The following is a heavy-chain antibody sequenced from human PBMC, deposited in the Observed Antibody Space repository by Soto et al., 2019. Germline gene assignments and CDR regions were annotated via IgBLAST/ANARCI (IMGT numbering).Heavy chain of an antibody. D-gene: IGHD6-6*01. CDR1: GYSFTSYW. V-gene: IGHV5-51*01. Sequence: GESLKISCNGSGYSFTSYWIGWVRQMPGKGLEWMGIIYPGDSDTRYSPSFQGQVTISADKSISTAYLQWSSLKASDTAMYYCARHVKYSSSAPAAGPWGQGTLVTVSS. CDR3: ARHVKYSSSAPAAGP. J-gene: IGHJ5*02. CDR2: IYPGDSDT.